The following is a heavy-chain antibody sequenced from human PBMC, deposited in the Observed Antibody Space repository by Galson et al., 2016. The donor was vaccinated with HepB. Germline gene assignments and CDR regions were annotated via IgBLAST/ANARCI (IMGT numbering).Heavy chain of an antibody. V-gene: IGHV3-23*01. D-gene: IGHD2-2*01. J-gene: IGHJ6*02. CDR3: ARVPMPATYYYGMDV. Sequence: SLRLSCAGSGFTFSSFAMSWVRQAPGKGLEWVSAISASGASTYYADSVKGRFTISRDNAKKSVYLQMNSLRAEDTAVYYCARVPMPATYYYGMDVWGQGTTVIVSS. CDR1: GFTFSSFA. CDR2: ISASGAST.